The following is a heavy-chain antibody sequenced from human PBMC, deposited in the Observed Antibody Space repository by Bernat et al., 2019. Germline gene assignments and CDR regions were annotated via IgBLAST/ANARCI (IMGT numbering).Heavy chain of an antibody. V-gene: IGHV3-11*05. J-gene: IGHJ6*02. CDR1: GFTFSDYY. CDR3: ARDGSVGAYYNYGLDV. D-gene: IGHD3-10*01. CDR2: ISSSGTYT. Sequence: QVQLVESGGGLVKPGGSLRLSCAASGFTFSDYYMNWIRQAPGKGLEWVSYISSSGTYTSYADSVTGRFTISRDDAKNSLYLQMNSLTAEDTAVYYCARDGSVGAYYNYGLDVWDQGTTVAVSS.